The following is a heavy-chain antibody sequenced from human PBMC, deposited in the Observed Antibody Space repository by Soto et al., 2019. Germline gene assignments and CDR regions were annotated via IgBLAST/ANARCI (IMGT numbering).Heavy chain of an antibody. CDR2: ISGSGGST. CDR1: GFTFSSYA. J-gene: IGHJ4*01. D-gene: IGHD2-15*01. V-gene: IGHV3-23*01. CDR3: AKGTLYGGTKFFDY. Sequence: EVQLLESGGGLVQPGGSLRLSCEASGFTFSSYAMSWVRQAPGKGLEWVSAISGSGGSTYYADSVKGRFTISRDNSKNTLYLQMNSLRAEDKAVYYCAKGTLYGGTKFFDYWGHGTLVTVSA.